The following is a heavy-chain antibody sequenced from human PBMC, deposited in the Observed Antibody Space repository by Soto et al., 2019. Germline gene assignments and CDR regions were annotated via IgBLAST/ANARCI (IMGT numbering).Heavy chain of an antibody. Sequence: PSETLSLTCAVYGGSFSGYYWSCIRQPPGKGLEWIGEINHRGSTNYNPSLKSRVTISVDTSKNQFSLKLSSVTAADTAVYYCARLYDIWSGYYRKYFDYWGQGTQVTVSS. CDR3: ARLYDIWSGYYRKYFDY. D-gene: IGHD3-3*01. V-gene: IGHV4-34*01. J-gene: IGHJ4*02. CDR1: GGSFSGYY. CDR2: INHRGST.